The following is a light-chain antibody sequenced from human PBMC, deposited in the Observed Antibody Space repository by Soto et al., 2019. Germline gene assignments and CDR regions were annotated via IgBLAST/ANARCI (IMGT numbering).Light chain of an antibody. V-gene: IGKV3-11*01. CDR2: DAS. CDR3: QQRGTWPRT. J-gene: IGKJ1*01. Sequence: EIVLTQSPATLSLSPGERATLSCRASQSVSSYVAWYQQKPGQAPRLLIYDASNRATGIPARFSGSGSGTDFTLTISSLESEDFAVYYCQQRGTWPRTFGQGTKVEIK. CDR1: QSVSSY.